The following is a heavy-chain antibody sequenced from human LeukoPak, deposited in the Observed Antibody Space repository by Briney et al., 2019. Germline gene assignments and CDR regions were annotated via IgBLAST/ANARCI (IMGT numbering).Heavy chain of an antibody. J-gene: IGHJ4*02. CDR1: GFTFSNYF. D-gene: IGHD2-15*01. V-gene: IGHV3-23*01. CDR3: AKGPDSGGDY. Sequence: GGSLRLSCAASGFTFSNYFMSWVRQAPGKGLEWLSLISGSGVSTYYADSVKGRFTISRVNSKNTLYLQMNSLRAEDTAVYYCAKGPDSGGDYWGQGALVTVSS. CDR2: ISGSGVST.